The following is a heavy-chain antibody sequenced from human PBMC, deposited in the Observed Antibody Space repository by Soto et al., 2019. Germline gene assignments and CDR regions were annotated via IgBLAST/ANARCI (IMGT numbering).Heavy chain of an antibody. CDR3: AREVGFGELLPDYYYYGMDV. CDR2: IWYDGSNK. V-gene: IGHV3-33*01. J-gene: IGHJ6*02. D-gene: IGHD3-10*01. CDR1: GFTFSSYG. Sequence: GGSLRLSCAASGFTFSSYGMHWVRQAPGKGLEWVAVIWYDGSNKYYADSVKGRFTISRDNSKNTLYLQMNSLRAEDTAVYYCAREVGFGELLPDYYYYGMDVWGQGTTVTVSS.